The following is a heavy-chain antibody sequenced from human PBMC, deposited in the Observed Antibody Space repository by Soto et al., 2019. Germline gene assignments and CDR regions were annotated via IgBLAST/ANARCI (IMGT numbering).Heavy chain of an antibody. CDR2: ISGGGGST. V-gene: IGHV3-23*01. J-gene: IGHJ4*02. Sequence: GSLRLSCAASGFSFNIFAMNWVRQAPGQGLEWVSGISGGGGSTYYADSVKGRFTISRGNSNNTLYLQMNSLRAEDTAFYYCAKDPTSYDSSAQFDSWGQGTLVTVSS. CDR1: GFSFNIFA. CDR3: AKDPTSYDSSAQFDS. D-gene: IGHD3-22*01.